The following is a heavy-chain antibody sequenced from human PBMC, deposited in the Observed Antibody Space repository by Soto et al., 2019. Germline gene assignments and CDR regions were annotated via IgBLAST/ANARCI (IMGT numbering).Heavy chain of an antibody. D-gene: IGHD4-17*01. J-gene: IGHJ4*02. V-gene: IGHV4-31*03. Sequence: SETLSLTCTVSGGSINSGVYYWNWIRQHPGKGLEWIGYIYHSGTTYYNPSLKSRANISVDTSERQFSLNLSSVTAADTAVYYCARGSAYSDYDLEYWGQGTLVTVSS. CDR3: ARGSAYSDYDLEY. CDR2: IYHSGTT. CDR1: GGSINSGVYY.